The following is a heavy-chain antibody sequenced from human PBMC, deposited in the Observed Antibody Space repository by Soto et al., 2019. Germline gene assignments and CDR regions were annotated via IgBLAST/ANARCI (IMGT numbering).Heavy chain of an antibody. D-gene: IGHD3-10*01. Sequence: QVQLVQSGAEVKKPGASVKVSCKASGCTFTSYAMHWVRQAPGQRLEWMGWINAGNGNTKYSQKFQGRVTITRDTSASTAYMELSSLRSEDTAVYYCARERGVRGVTWFDPWGQGTLVTVSS. CDR3: ARERGVRGVTWFDP. V-gene: IGHV1-3*01. CDR1: GCTFTSYA. CDR2: INAGNGNT. J-gene: IGHJ5*02.